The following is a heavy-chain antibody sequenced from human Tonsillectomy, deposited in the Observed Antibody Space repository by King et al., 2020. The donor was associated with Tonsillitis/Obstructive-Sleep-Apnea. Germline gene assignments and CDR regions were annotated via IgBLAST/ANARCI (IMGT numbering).Heavy chain of an antibody. J-gene: IGHJ3*02. Sequence: VQLVESGGGLVQSGGSLRLSCAASGFTFSSYSMNWVRQAPGKGLEWVSYISGSSRTIYYADSVKGRFTISRDNAKNSLYLQMNSLRDEDTAVYYCARDRYSSSSSGAFDIWGQGTMVTVSS. CDR2: ISGSSRTI. CDR3: ARDRYSSSSSGAFDI. CDR1: GFTFSSYS. D-gene: IGHD6-6*01. V-gene: IGHV3-48*02.